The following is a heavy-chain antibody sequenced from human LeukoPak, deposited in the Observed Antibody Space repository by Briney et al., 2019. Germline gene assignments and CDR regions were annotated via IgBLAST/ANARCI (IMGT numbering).Heavy chain of an antibody. CDR1: GYSFTSYW. V-gene: IGHV5-10-1*01. CDR3: ARQHGSGWYSLDY. J-gene: IGHJ4*02. CDR2: IDPSDSYT. Sequence: GESLKISCKGSGYSFTSYWISWVRQMPGKGLEWMGRIDPSDSYTNYSPSFQGHVTISVDKSISTAYLQWSSLKASDTAMYYCARQHGSGWYSLDYWGQGTLVTVSS. D-gene: IGHD6-19*01.